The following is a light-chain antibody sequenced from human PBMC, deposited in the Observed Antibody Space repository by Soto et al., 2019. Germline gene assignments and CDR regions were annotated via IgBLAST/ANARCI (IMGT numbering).Light chain of an antibody. Sequence: EIVLTQSPGTLSLSPGEKATLSYRASQSVSSSYLAWYQQKPGQDPRLLIYGTSSRAIAIPDRFSGSGSGTDFTLTISRLEPEDFAVYYCQQYGSSSWTFGQGTKVDIK. CDR2: GTS. CDR3: QQYGSSSWT. CDR1: QSVSSSY. V-gene: IGKV3-20*01. J-gene: IGKJ1*01.